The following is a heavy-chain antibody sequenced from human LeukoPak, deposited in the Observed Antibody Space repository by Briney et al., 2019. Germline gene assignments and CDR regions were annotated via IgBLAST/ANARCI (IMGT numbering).Heavy chain of an antibody. CDR3: ARGTGYYYYYYMDV. CDR2: IYYSGST. CDR1: GGSISSYY. Sequence: SETLSLTCTVSGGSISSYYWSWIRQPPGKGLEWIGYIYYSGSTNYNPSLKSRVTISVDTSKNQFSLKLSSVTAADTAVYYCARGTGYYYYYYMDVWGKGTTVTVSS. J-gene: IGHJ6*03. V-gene: IGHV4-59*01. D-gene: IGHD1-1*01.